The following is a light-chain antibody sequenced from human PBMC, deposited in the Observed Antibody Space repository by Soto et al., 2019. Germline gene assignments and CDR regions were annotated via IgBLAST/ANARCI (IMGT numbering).Light chain of an antibody. J-gene: IGLJ1*01. Sequence: QSVLTQPRSVSGSPGQSVTISCTGTSSDVGGYNYVSWYQQHPGKAPKLMIYDVSKRPSGVPDRFSGSKSGNTASLTISGLQAVDEADYYCCSYAGSCTLYVFGSGTKVTVL. CDR2: DVS. CDR1: SSDVGGYNY. V-gene: IGLV2-11*01. CDR3: CSYAGSCTLYV.